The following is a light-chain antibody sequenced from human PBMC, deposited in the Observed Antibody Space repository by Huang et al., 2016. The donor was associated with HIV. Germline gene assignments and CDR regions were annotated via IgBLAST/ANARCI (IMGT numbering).Light chain of an antibody. V-gene: IGKV1-39*01. CDR3: QQSYSSPPT. CDR1: QTISSY. Sequence: DIQLTQSPSSLSASLGDRVTITCRTSQTISSYLSWYQQRPGKAPQFLMFGASSLHTGVPSRFSGSGSGTDFNLTVSNLQPEDFATYYCQQSYSSPPTFGQGTKVEIK. CDR2: GAS. J-gene: IGKJ1*01.